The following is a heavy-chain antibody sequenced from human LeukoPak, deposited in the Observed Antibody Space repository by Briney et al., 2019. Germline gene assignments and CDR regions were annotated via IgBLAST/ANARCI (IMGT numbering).Heavy chain of an antibody. CDR3: ARHNQEGAPFDP. CDR2: IYTSGST. V-gene: IGHV4-61*02. Sequence: SETLSLTCTVSGGSISSGSYYWSWIRQPAGKGLEWIGRIYTSGSTNYNPSLKSRVTISVDTSKNQFSLKLSSVTAADTAVYYCARHNQEGAPFDPWGQGTLVTVSS. D-gene: IGHD1-26*01. CDR1: GGSISSGSYY. J-gene: IGHJ5*02.